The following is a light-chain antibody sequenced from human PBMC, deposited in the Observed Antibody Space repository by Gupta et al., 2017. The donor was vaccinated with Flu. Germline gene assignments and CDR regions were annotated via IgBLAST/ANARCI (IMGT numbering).Light chain of an antibody. CDR3: QSYDSSLSGNV. V-gene: IGLV1-40*01. CDR1: SSNIGAGDV. J-gene: IGLJ1*01. Sequence: VLTQPPSVSGAPGQRVTISCTGSSSNIGAGDVVHWYQQLPGAAPKLLIYRDTDRPSGVPDRFSGSKSGPSASLAITGREPEDEADYYCQSYDSSLSGNVFGTGTKVTVL. CDR2: RDT.